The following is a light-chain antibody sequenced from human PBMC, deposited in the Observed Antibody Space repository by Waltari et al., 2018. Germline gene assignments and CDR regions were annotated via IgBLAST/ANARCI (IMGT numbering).Light chain of an antibody. J-gene: IGKJ1*01. Sequence: EIVLTQSPTSLAVSQRERVTISYTASSSVTTTFLHWYQQKPGLHPRLLVYRTSSLASGVPARFSGSGAGTSYTLTISKLEAEDAANYYCQQGNSIPPTFGQGTKVEIK. CDR3: QQGNSIPPT. CDR1: SSVTTTF. V-gene: IGKV3D-20*02. CDR2: RTS.